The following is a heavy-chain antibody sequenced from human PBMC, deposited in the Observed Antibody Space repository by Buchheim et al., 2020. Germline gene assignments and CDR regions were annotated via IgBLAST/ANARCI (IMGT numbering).Heavy chain of an antibody. Sequence: QLQLQESGPGLVKPSETLSLTCTVSGGSISSSSYYWGWIRQPPGKGLEWIGSIYYSGSTYYNPSLKRRVTISVDTSKNQFSLKLSSVTAADTAVYYCARVGGGTYYYDSSGYYHAAYYFDYWGQGTL. J-gene: IGHJ4*02. D-gene: IGHD3-22*01. CDR3: ARVGGGTYYYDSSGYYHAAYYFDY. V-gene: IGHV4-39*07. CDR1: GGSISSSSYY. CDR2: IYYSGST.